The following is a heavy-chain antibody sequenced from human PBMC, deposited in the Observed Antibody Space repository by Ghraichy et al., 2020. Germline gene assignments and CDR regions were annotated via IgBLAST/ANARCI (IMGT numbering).Heavy chain of an antibody. V-gene: IGHV3-48*02. J-gene: IGHJ6*02. D-gene: IGHD2-15*01. CDR2: ITSTGTTM. CDR1: GFTLSNYA. CDR3: APDLGYCSSGTCYPYYYSGMDV. Sequence: GGSLRLSCAASGFTLSNYAMNLVRQAPGKGLEWVSYITSTGTTMYYADSVKGRFTLSRDSAKNSLFLQMNSLRDEDTALYYCAPDLGYCSSGTCYPYYYSGMDVWGHGTTVTGSS.